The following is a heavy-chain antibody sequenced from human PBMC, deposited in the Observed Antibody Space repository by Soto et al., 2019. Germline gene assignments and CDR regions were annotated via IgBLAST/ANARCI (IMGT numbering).Heavy chain of an antibody. CDR3: ATYCSGGSCYSNYKLNWFDP. J-gene: IGHJ5*02. CDR2: FDPEDGET. CDR1: GYTLTELS. Sequence: ASVKVSCKVSGYTLTELSMHWVRQAPGKGLEWMGGFDPEDGETIYAQKFQGRVTMTEDTSTDTAYMELSSLRSEDTAVYYCATYCSGGSCYSNYKLNWFDPWGQGTPVTVSS. V-gene: IGHV1-24*01. D-gene: IGHD2-15*01.